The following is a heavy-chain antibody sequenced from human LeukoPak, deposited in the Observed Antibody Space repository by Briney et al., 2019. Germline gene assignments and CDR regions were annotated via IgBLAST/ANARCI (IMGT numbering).Heavy chain of an antibody. CDR1: GFPFNSYA. D-gene: IGHD6-19*01. CDR3: ASTAGYSSGWYS. V-gene: IGHV3-53*01. J-gene: IGHJ4*02. Sequence: GGSLRLSCAASGFPFNSYAMSWVRQAPGKGLEWVSVIYSGGSTYYADSVKGRFTISRDNSKNTLYLQMNSLRAEDTAVYYCASTAGYSSGWYSWGQGTLVTVSS. CDR2: IYSGGST.